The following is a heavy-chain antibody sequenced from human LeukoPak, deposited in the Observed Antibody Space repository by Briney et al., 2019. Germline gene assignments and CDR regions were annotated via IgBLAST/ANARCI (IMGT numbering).Heavy chain of an antibody. V-gene: IGHV3-11*04. Sequence: PGGSLRLSCAASGFTFSDYYMSWIRQAPGKGLEWVSYISSSGSTIYYADSVKGRFTISRDNAKNSLYLQMNSLRAEDTAVYYCARDYCSSTSCPTDDHYYYYGMDVWGQGTTVTVSS. J-gene: IGHJ6*02. CDR2: ISSSGSTI. CDR1: GFTFSDYY. CDR3: ARDYCSSTSCPTDDHYYYYGMDV. D-gene: IGHD2-2*01.